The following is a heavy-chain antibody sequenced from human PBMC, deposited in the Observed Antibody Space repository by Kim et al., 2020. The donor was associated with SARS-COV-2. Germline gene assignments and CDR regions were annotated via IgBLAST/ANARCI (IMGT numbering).Heavy chain of an antibody. CDR3: ARWRSHRRFTWFDP. J-gene: IGHJ5*02. Sequence: AQKFQGRVTMTRNTSISTAYMKLSSLRSEDTAVYYCARWRSHRRFTWFDPWGQGTLVTVSS. V-gene: IGHV1-8*01. D-gene: IGHD2-15*01.